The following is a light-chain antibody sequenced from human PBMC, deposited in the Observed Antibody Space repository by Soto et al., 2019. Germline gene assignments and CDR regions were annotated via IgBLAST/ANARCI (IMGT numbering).Light chain of an antibody. CDR2: DAS. Sequence: QMKQSPATLSASVGDRVTITCRASESISPWLAWFQQTPGTAPKLLIYDASSLESGVPSRLIVTGSGTDFPLPLSSLQADDSATYDCQQYNDYWTFGQGTKV. V-gene: IGKV1-5*01. J-gene: IGKJ1*01. CDR3: QQYNDYWT. CDR1: ESISPW.